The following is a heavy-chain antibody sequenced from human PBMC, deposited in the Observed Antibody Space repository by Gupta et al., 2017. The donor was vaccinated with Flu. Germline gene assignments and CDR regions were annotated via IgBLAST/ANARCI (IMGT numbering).Heavy chain of an antibody. V-gene: IGHV3-7*01. CDR3: ARWRGGTMVRGVISYFDL. D-gene: IGHD3-10*01. J-gene: IGHJ2*01. CDR2: IKQDGSEK. Sequence: EVQLVESGGGLVQPGGSLRLSCVTSGFSFSTYCWTWIRQAPGKGLEWVASIKQDGSEKTYVDSVKGRFIISRENVKSSVHLQMNSLRDEDTALYFCARWRGGTMVRGVISYFDLWGRGTLVTVSP. CDR1: GFSFSTYC.